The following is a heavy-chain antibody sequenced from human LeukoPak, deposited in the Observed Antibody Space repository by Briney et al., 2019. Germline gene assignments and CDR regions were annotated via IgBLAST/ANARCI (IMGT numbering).Heavy chain of an antibody. Sequence: GGSLRLSCAASGFTFSSHNMNWVRQAPGKGLEWVAIISYDGSNKYYAESVKGRFTIPRDTSKNTLYLQMNSLRSEDTAVYYCAREGRDVVVPAAIPEGWFDPWGQGTLVTVSS. D-gene: IGHD2-2*02. V-gene: IGHV3-30*03. CDR3: AREGRDVVVPAAIPEGWFDP. CDR1: GFTFSSHN. J-gene: IGHJ5*02. CDR2: ISYDGSNK.